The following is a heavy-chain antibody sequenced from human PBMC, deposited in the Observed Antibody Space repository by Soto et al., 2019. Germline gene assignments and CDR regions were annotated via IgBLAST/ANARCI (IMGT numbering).Heavy chain of an antibody. CDR1: ALTITTHY. D-gene: IGHD5-12*01. J-gene: IGHJ4*02. Sequence: SETLSLTCAVSALTITTHYARCIRHPPGKGLEWIGYNYHSGTTNHNPSLKSRVTISVDTAKIQFCLRLSAVTAVDKAMCYCLREAYIGYGYAIDHWGQGTLVTVSS. V-gene: IGHV4-59*11. CDR3: LREAYIGYGYAIDH. CDR2: NYHSGTT.